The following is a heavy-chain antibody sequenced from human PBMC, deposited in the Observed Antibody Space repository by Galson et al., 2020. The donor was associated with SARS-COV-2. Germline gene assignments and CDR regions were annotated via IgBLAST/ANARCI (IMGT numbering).Heavy chain of an antibody. Sequence: GGSLRLSCAASGFTFSNYWMHWVRQVPGKGLVWVARINLAGSTTNYADSVKGQFIISRDSAKNTLYLQMNSLTVEDTAVYYCARNSGDCTTTSCYNYFDPWGQGTLVTVSS. V-gene: IGHV3-74*01. CDR1: GFTFSNYW. CDR2: INLAGSTT. CDR3: ARNSGDCTTTSCYNYFDP. D-gene: IGHD2-2*01. J-gene: IGHJ5*02.